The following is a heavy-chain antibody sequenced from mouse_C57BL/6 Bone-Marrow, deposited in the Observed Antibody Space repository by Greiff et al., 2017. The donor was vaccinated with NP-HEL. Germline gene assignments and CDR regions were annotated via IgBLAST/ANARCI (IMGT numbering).Heavy chain of an antibody. CDR1: GYTFTGYW. CDR3: ALYDYDGGYAMDY. D-gene: IGHD2-4*01. Sequence: VKLVESGAELMKPGASVKLSCKATGYTFTGYWIEWVKQRPGHGLEWIGEILPGSGSTNYNEQFKGKATFTADTSSNTAYMQLSSLTTEDSAIYYCALYDYDGGYAMDYWGQGTSVTVSS. CDR2: ILPGSGST. J-gene: IGHJ4*01. V-gene: IGHV1-9*01.